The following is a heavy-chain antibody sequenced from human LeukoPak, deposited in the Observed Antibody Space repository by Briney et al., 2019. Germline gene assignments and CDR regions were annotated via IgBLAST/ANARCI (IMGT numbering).Heavy chain of an antibody. CDR3: ARETYSYGSPFDY. D-gene: IGHD5-18*01. V-gene: IGHV3-7*05. Sequence: GGSLRLSCAASGFTFSSYWMSWVRQAPGKGLEWVANIKQDESEKYYVDSVKGRFTISRDNAKNSLYLQMNSLRAEDTAVYYCARETYSYGSPFDYWGQGTLVTVSS. CDR1: GFTFSSYW. CDR2: IKQDESEK. J-gene: IGHJ4*02.